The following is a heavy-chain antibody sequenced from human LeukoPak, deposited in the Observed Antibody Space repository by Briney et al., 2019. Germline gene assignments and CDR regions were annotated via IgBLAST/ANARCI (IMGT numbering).Heavy chain of an antibody. J-gene: IGHJ4*02. CDR1: GFTFSSYS. CDR3: ARAPRFGSGWSNFDY. Sequence: GGSLRLSCAASGFTFSSYSMNWVRQAPGKGLEWVSYISSSSSTIYYADSVKGRFTISRDNAKNSLYLQMNSLRAEDTAVYYCARAPRFGSGWSNFDYWGQRTLVTVSS. D-gene: IGHD6-19*01. V-gene: IGHV3-48*01. CDR2: ISSSSSTI.